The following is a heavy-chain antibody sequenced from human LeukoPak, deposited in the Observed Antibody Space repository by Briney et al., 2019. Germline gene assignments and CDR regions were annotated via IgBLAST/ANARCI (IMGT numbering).Heavy chain of an antibody. CDR1: GFTFSSSA. Sequence: GGSLRLSCSASGFTFSSSAMHWVRQAPGKGLEYVSAISSTGGSTYYADSVKGRFTISRDNSKNTLYLQMSSLRAEDTAVYYCARTGSGGDLDIWGQGTMVTVSS. J-gene: IGHJ3*02. CDR2: ISSTGGST. CDR3: ARTGSGGDLDI. D-gene: IGHD2-15*01. V-gene: IGHV3-64D*06.